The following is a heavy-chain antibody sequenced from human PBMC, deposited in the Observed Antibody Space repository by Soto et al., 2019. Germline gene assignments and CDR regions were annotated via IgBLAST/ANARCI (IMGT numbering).Heavy chain of an antibody. Sequence: QVQLVQSGAEVKKPGASVKVSCKASGYTFTGYYMHWVRQAPGQGLEWMGWINPNSGGTNYAQKFQGRVTMTRDTSISTAYMGLSRLRSDDTAVYYCARGIAVAALPHTFNWFDPWGQGTLVTVSS. D-gene: IGHD6-19*01. CDR2: INPNSGGT. J-gene: IGHJ5*02. CDR3: ARGIAVAALPHTFNWFDP. V-gene: IGHV1-2*02. CDR1: GYTFTGYY.